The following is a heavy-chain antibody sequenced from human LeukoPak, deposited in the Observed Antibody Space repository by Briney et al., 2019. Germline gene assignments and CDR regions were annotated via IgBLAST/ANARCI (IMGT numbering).Heavy chain of an antibody. CDR3: ARDERWIQFNY. CDR2: ISYDGSNK. Sequence: GGSLRLSCAASGFTFSNFAMHWVRQAPGKGLEWVAVISYDGSNKYYADSVKGRFTISRDNSKNTLYLHMNGLRVEDTAIYYCARDERWIQFNYWGQGTLVTVSS. D-gene: IGHD5-18*01. V-gene: IGHV3-30*04. J-gene: IGHJ4*02. CDR1: GFTFSNFA.